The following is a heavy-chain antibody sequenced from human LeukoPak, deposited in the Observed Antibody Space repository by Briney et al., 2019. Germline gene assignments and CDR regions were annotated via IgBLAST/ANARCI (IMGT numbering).Heavy chain of an antibody. CDR1: GFTFSSYW. D-gene: IGHD3-10*01. CDR3: AKVPLGELSFVVAFDI. CDR2: IKQDGSEK. Sequence: GGSLRLSCAASGFTFSSYWMSWVRQAPGKGLEWVANIKQDGSEKYYVDSVKGRFTISRDNAKNSLYLQMNSLRAEDTAVYYCAKVPLGELSFVVAFDIWGQGTMVTVSS. V-gene: IGHV3-7*03. J-gene: IGHJ3*02.